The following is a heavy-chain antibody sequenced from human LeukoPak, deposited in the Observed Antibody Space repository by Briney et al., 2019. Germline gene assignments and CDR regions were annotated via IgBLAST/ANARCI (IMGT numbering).Heavy chain of an antibody. CDR3: ARDRSSSYTRDWFDP. D-gene: IGHD6-13*01. J-gene: IGHJ5*02. V-gene: IGHV4-34*01. CDR1: GGSFSGYY. CDR2: INHSGST. Sequence: SETLSLTCAVYGGSFSGYYWSWIRQPPGKGLEWIGEINHSGSTNYNPSLKSRVTISVDTSKNQFSLKLKSVTAADTAVYYCARDRSSSYTRDWFDPWGQGALVTVSS.